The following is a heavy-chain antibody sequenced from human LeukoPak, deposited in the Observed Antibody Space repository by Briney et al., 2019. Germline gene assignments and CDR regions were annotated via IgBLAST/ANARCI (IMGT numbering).Heavy chain of an antibody. J-gene: IGHJ6*03. Sequence: GGSLRLSCPASGFTFSSYDISWVRQAPGKWLEWVSAISGSGGSTYYADSVKGRFTISRDNSKNTLYLQMNSLRAEDTAVYYCAKDGCSSTSCQYYYYTDGWGKGTTVTVSS. CDR1: GFTFSSYD. CDR3: AKDGCSSTSCQYYYYTDG. D-gene: IGHD2-2*01. CDR2: ISGSGGST. V-gene: IGHV3-23*01.